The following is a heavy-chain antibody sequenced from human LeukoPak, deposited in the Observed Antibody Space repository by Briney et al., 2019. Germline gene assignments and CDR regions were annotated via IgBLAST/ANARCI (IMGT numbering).Heavy chain of an antibody. CDR1: GFTFSSYA. CDR3: ARMGIAAAVNNWFDP. Sequence: TGGSLRLSCAASGFTFSSYAMHWVRQAPGKGIEWVAVISYDGSNKYYADSVKGRFTISRDNSKNTLYLQVNSLRAEDTAVYYCARMGIAAAVNNWFDPWGQGTLVTVSS. CDR2: ISYDGSNK. D-gene: IGHD6-13*01. V-gene: IGHV3-30*01. J-gene: IGHJ5*02.